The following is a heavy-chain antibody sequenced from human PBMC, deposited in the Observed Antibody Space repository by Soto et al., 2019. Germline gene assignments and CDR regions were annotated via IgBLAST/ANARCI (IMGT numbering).Heavy chain of an antibody. V-gene: IGHV3-30*18. J-gene: IGHJ4*02. Sequence: QVQLVESGGGVVQPGRSLRLSCAASGFTFSSYGMHWVRQAPGKGLEWVAVISYDGSNKYYADSVKGRFTISRDNSKNTLYLQMNSLSAEDTAVYYCAKDRAQKWFPYFDYGGQGTLVTVSS. CDR3: AKDRAQKWFPYFDY. CDR1: GFTFSSYG. D-gene: IGHD3-22*01. CDR2: ISYDGSNK.